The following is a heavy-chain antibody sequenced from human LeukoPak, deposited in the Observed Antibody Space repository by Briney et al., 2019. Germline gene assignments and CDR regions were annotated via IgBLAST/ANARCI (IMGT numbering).Heavy chain of an antibody. CDR3: ARDPPGIAASGTYY. D-gene: IGHD6-13*01. CDR1: GFSVSNNY. Sequence: GGSLRLSCAVSGFSVSNNYMNWVRQAPGKGLEWVSLIYSRGGTSYADSVKGRFTISRDSSKNTLFLQMNSLRVEDTAVYYCARDPPGIAASGTYYWGQGTLVTVSS. J-gene: IGHJ4*02. CDR2: IYSRGGT. V-gene: IGHV3-53*01.